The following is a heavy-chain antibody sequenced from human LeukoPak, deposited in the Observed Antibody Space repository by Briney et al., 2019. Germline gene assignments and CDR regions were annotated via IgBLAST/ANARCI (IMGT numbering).Heavy chain of an antibody. CDR2: ISGSGGST. D-gene: IGHD3-10*01. CDR1: GFTFSSYE. V-gene: IGHV3-23*01. CDR3: AKDQVLLWFGELLNTYDY. J-gene: IGHJ4*02. Sequence: SGGSLRLSCAASGFTFSSYEMNWVRQAPGEGLEWASAISGSGGSTYYADSVKGRFTISRDNSKNTLYLLMNSLRAEDTAVYYCAKDQVLLWFGELLNTYDYWGQGTLVTVSS.